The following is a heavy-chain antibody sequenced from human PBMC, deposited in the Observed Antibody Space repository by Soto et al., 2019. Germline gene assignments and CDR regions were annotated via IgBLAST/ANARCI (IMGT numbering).Heavy chain of an antibody. CDR2: ISYDGSNK. Sequence: PGGSLRLSCAASGFTFSSYAMHWVRQAPGKGLEWVAVISYDGSNKYYADSVKGRFTISRGNSKNTLYLQMNSLRAEDTAVYYCARDVDPRGIAVAGIDYWGQGTLVTVSS. CDR3: ARDVDPRGIAVAGIDY. V-gene: IGHV3-30-3*01. J-gene: IGHJ4*02. CDR1: GFTFSSYA. D-gene: IGHD6-19*01.